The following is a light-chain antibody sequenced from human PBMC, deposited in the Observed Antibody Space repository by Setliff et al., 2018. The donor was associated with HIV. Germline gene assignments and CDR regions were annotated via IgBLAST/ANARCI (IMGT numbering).Light chain of an antibody. Sequence: QSALAQPASVSGSPGQAIIISCTGTRSDVGGFNLVSWYQQHPGKAPKLILYDDNKRPSGVSNRFSGSKPGNTASLTISGLQAEDEADYYCCSYAGVSTMVFGGGTK. CDR3: CSYAGVSTMV. CDR2: DDN. J-gene: IGLJ3*02. CDR1: RSDVGGFNL. V-gene: IGLV2-23*01.